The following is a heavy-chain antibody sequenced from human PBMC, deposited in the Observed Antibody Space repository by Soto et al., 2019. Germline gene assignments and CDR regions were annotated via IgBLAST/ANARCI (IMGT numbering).Heavy chain of an antibody. CDR2: LYPGDSDA. V-gene: IGHV5-51*01. CDR1: GYTYTNYW. J-gene: IGHJ4*02. D-gene: IGHD6-19*01. Sequence: GESLKISCKASGYTYTNYWLGWVRQMPGKGLEWMGILYPGDSDARYSPSFEGQVTISADKSITTAYLQWSSLRASDTAMYYCARLHSGTARPDYWGQGTQVTVSS. CDR3: ARLHSGTARPDY.